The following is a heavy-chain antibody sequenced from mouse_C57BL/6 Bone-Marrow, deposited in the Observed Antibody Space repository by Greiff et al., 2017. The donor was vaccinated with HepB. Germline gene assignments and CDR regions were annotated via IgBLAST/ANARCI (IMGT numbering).Heavy chain of an antibody. V-gene: IGHV6-3*01. J-gene: IGHJ4*01. CDR3: TVPIYYGYCYAMDY. Sequence: DVMLVESGGGLVQPGGSMKLSCVASGFTFSNYWMNWVRQSPEKGLEWVAQIRLKSDNYATHYAESVKGRFTISRDDSKSSVYLQMNNLRAEDTGMYYCTVPIYYGYCYAMDYWGQGTSVTVSS. D-gene: IGHD2-2*01. CDR1: GFTFSNYW. CDR2: IRLKSDNYAT.